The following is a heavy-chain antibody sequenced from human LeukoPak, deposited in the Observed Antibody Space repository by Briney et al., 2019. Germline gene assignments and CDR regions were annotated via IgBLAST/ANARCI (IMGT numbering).Heavy chain of an antibody. CDR1: GFTFSNFV. CDR3: ARIAAAGTDS. CDR2: IGAGGVNT. Sequence: GGSLRLSCAASGFTFSNFVMNWVRQAPGKGLQWVSTIGAGGVNTFYADSVKGRFTISRDNSKNTLYLQLNSLRADDTALYYCARIAAAGTDSWGQGTLVTVSS. J-gene: IGHJ4*02. V-gene: IGHV3-23*01. D-gene: IGHD6-13*01.